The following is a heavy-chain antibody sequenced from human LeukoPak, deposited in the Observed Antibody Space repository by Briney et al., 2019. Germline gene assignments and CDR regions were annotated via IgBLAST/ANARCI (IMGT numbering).Heavy chain of an antibody. J-gene: IGHJ4*02. V-gene: IGHV4-34*01. CDR1: GGSFSGYY. D-gene: IGHD6-13*01. CDR3: AILWYSSLTTGHDY. CDR2: INHSGST. Sequence: PSETLSLTCAVYGGSFSGYYWSWIRQPPGKGLEWIGEINHSGSTNYNPSLESRVTISVDTSKNQFSLKLSSVPAADTAVYYCAILWYSSLTTGHDYWGQGTLVTVSS.